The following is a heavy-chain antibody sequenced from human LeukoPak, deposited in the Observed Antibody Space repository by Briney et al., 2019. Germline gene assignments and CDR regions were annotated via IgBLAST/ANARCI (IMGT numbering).Heavy chain of an antibody. CDR2: MNANSGDT. Sequence: GASVRVSCKASGYTFTSYDINWVRQGPGEGGERRGWMNANSGDTGYAQNFQGRVTMTRNTSISTAYMELSSLRSEDTAIYYCARGGTYLPFGYWGQGTLVTVSS. CDR1: GYTFTSYD. J-gene: IGHJ4*02. CDR3: ARGGTYLPFGY. V-gene: IGHV1-8*01.